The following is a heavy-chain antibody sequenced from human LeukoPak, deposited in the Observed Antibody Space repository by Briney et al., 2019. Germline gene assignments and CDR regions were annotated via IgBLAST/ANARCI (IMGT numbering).Heavy chain of an antibody. Sequence: AGGSLRLSCAASGFTFSSYGMHWVRQAPGKGLEGVAFIRYDGSNKYYADSVKGRFTISRDNSKNTLYLQMNSLRAEDTAVYYCASGGLIAAADPFDYWGQGTLVTVSS. V-gene: IGHV3-30*02. D-gene: IGHD6-13*01. CDR2: IRYDGSNK. CDR1: GFTFSSYG. J-gene: IGHJ4*02. CDR3: ASGGLIAAADPFDY.